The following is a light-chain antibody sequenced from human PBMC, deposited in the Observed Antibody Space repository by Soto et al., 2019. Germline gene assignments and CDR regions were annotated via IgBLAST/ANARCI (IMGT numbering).Light chain of an antibody. CDR3: KSYAGSNTYV. J-gene: IGLJ1*01. V-gene: IGLV2-8*01. Sequence: QSALTQPPSASGAPGQSVTISCTGTKNDIGVYDFVSGYQHHPGKAPRLIIYEVVQRPSGVPVRFSGSKSGNTASLTVSGLQDADEADYFCKSYAGSNTYVFGSGTKLTVL. CDR2: EVV. CDR1: KNDIGVYDF.